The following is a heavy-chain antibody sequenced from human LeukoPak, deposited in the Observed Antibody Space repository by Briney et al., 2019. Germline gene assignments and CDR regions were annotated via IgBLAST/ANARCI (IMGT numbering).Heavy chain of an antibody. CDR3: ARGVLWRRVGSDFDY. J-gene: IGHJ4*02. V-gene: IGHV4-34*01. Sequence: SETLSLTCAVYGGSFSGYYWSWIRQPPGKGLEWIGEINHSGSTNYNPSLKSRVTISVDTSKNQFSLKLSSVTAADTAVYYCARGVLWRRVGSDFDYWGQGTLVTVSS. CDR2: INHSGST. D-gene: IGHD3-10*01. CDR1: GGSFSGYY.